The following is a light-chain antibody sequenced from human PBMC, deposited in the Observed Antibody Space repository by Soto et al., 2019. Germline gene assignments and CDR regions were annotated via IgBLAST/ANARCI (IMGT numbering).Light chain of an antibody. CDR1: QSISSY. J-gene: IGKJ2*02. CDR3: QQSYITSRST. CDR2: AAS. Sequence: DIQMTQSPSSLSASVGDRVTITCRASQSISSYLNWYQQKPGKAPKLLIYAASSLQSGVPSRFSGSGSGTDFILTISSLQPEDFATYYCQQSYITSRSTFGQGTKLEIK. V-gene: IGKV1-39*01.